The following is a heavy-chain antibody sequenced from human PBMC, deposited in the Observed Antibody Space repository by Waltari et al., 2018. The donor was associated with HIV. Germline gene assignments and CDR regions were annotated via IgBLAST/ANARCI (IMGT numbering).Heavy chain of an antibody. CDR2: ISWNIASM. V-gene: IGHV3-9*01. Sequence: EVHLVESGGGLVQPGRSLRLSCAASVLPFDDYAMHWVRQTPGKCLEWVSGISWNIASMSYADSVKGRFTISRDNSKNSLFLQMNSLRPEDTAFYYCAKGPTLTSPPTYFNYWGQGTLVTVSS. D-gene: IGHD2-2*01. CDR1: VLPFDDYA. J-gene: IGHJ4*02. CDR3: AKGPTLTSPPTYFNY.